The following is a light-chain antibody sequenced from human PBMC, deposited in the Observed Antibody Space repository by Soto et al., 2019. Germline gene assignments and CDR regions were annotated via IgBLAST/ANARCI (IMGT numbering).Light chain of an antibody. CDR2: GAS. V-gene: IGKV3-20*01. CDR3: QQYGSPIT. J-gene: IGKJ5*01. Sequence: EIVLTQSPGTLSLSPGEIATLSCRASQSVSSSYLAWYQQKPGQAPRLLIYGASSRATGIPDRFSSSGSGTDFTLTISRLEPEDFAVYYCQQYGSPITFGQGTRLEIK. CDR1: QSVSSSY.